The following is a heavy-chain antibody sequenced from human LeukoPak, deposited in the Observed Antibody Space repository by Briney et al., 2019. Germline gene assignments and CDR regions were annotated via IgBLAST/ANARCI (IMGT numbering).Heavy chain of an antibody. CDR1: GYTFTDYY. D-gene: IGHD5/OR15-5a*01. CDR3: ATGSMSLPSSFDY. Sequence: ASVKVSCKVSGYTFTDYYMHWVQQAPGKGLEWMGLVDPEDGETIYAEKFQGKVTITADTSTDTAYMELSSLRSEDTAVYYCATGSMSLPSSFDYWGQGTLVTVSS. J-gene: IGHJ4*02. V-gene: IGHV1-69-2*01. CDR2: VDPEDGET.